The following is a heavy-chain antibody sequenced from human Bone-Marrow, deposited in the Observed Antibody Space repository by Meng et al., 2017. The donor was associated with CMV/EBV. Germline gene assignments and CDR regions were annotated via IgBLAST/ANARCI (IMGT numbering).Heavy chain of an antibody. CDR1: GYTFTGYY. Sequence: ASVKVSCKASGYTFTGYYMHWVRQAPGQGLEWMGWINPNSGGTNYAQKFQGRVTMTRDTSISTAYMELSRLRYDDTDVYYCARDSRYCSSTSCYILSGMHVWGQGATVTDPS. D-gene: IGHD2-2*02. V-gene: IGHV1-2*02. CDR3: ARDSRYCSSTSCYILSGMHV. J-gene: IGHJ6*02. CDR2: INPNSGGT.